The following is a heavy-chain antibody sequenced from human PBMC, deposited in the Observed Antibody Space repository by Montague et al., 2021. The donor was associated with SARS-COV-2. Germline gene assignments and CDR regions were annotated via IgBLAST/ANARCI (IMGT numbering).Heavy chain of an antibody. V-gene: IGHV4-34*01. J-gene: IGHJ6*02. Sequence: SETLSLTCAVYGGSFSGYYWSWIRQPPGKGLEWIGEINHSGSTNYNPSLKSRVTISVDTSKNQFSLKLSSVTAADTAAYYCARDEHITMIVGLSYGMDVWGQGTTVTVSS. CDR1: GGSFSGYY. CDR2: INHSGST. CDR3: ARDEHITMIVGLSYGMDV. D-gene: IGHD3-22*01.